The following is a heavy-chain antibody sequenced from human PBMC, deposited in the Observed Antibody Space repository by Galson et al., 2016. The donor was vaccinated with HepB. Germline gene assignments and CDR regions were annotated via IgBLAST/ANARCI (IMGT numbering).Heavy chain of an antibody. CDR3: ARDGGYSGYDAYGLDV. Sequence: SLRLSCAASGFTFSIYDMHWVRQAPGRGLEWVSVIGTADNTYYAASVKGRFTISREDAKNSFYLQMNSLRAGETAVYYCARDGGYSGYDAYGLDVWGKGTTVTVSS. CDR1: GFTFSIYD. D-gene: IGHD5-12*01. J-gene: IGHJ6*04. V-gene: IGHV3-13*01. CDR2: IGTADNT.